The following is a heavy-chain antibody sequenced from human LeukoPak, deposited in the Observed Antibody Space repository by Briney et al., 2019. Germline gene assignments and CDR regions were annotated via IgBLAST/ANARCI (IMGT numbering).Heavy chain of an antibody. D-gene: IGHD3-9*01. CDR3: TTTVGSTYYDILTGYYDIDY. CDR1: GLTFSNAW. V-gene: IGHV3-15*01. CDR2: INNKTDGGKT. J-gene: IGHJ4*02. Sequence: GGSLRLSCAASGLTFSNAWMSWVRQAPGKGLEWVGRINNKTDGGKTQYAAPVKGRIHITRNDSQATLYLQMNSLKTDDTAVYYCTTTVGSTYYDILTGYYDIDYWGQGTLVTVSS.